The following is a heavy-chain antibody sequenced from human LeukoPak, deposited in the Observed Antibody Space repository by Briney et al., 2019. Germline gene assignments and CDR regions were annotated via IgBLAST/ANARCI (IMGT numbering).Heavy chain of an antibody. Sequence: GRSLRLSCAASGFTLSRYGMHWVRQAPGKGLEWVAVIWYDGSNKYYADSVKGRFTISRDNSKNTLYLQMNSLRAEDTAVYYCAKDRTGGNSYYFDYWGQGTLVTVSS. J-gene: IGHJ4*02. CDR3: AKDRTGGNSYYFDY. CDR2: IWYDGSNK. V-gene: IGHV3-33*06. CDR1: GFTLSRYG. D-gene: IGHD4-23*01.